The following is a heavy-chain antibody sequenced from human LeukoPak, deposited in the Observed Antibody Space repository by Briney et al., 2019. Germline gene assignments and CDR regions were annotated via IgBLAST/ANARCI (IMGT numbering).Heavy chain of an antibody. CDR3: AKDSSSWYGLQYYFDY. CDR2: ISGSGGST. Sequence: GGSLRLSCAASGFTFSSYAMSWVRQAPGKGLEWVSAISGSGGSTYYADSVKGRFTISRDNSKNTLYLQMNSLRAEDTALYYCAKDSSSWYGLQYYFDYWGQGTLVTVSS. J-gene: IGHJ4*02. D-gene: IGHD6-13*01. CDR1: GFTFSSYA. V-gene: IGHV3-23*01.